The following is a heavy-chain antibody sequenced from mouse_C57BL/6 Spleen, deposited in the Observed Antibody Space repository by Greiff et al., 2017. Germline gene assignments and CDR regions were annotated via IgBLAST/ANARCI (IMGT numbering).Heavy chain of an antibody. CDR3: ARDGNYYAMDY. Sequence: EVKLVESGGGLVKPGGSLKLSCAASGFTFSSYAMSWVRQTPEKRLEWVATISDGGSYTYYPENVKGRFTISRDNAKNNLYLQMSHLKSEDTAMYYCARDGNYYAMDYWGKGTSVTVSS. CDR1: GFTFSSYA. CDR2: ISDGGSYT. J-gene: IGHJ4*01. V-gene: IGHV5-4*01.